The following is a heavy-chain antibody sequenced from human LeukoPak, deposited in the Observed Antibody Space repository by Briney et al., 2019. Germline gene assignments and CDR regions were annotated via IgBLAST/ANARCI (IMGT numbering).Heavy chain of an antibody. CDR2: INHSGST. D-gene: IGHD3-22*01. CDR3: ARGEDSSGYSYYFDY. J-gene: IGHJ4*02. V-gene: IGHV4-39*07. Sequence: SETLSLTCTVSGGSISSGGYYWSWIRQPPGKGLEWIGEINHSGSTNYNPSLKSRVTISVDTSKNQFSLKLSSVTAADTAVYYCARGEDSSGYSYYFDYWGQGTLVTVSS. CDR1: GGSISSGGYY.